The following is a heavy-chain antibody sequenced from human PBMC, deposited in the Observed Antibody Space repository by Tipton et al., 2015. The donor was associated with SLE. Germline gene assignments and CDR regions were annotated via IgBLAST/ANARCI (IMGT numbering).Heavy chain of an antibody. D-gene: IGHD1-26*01. Sequence: TLSLTCAVYGGSFSGYYWSWIRQPPGKGLEWIGEINHSGSTNYNPSLKSRVTISEDTSKNHFSLRLSSVTAADTAVYYCARGPYRDTWYAHWGQGILVTVSS. CDR3: ARGPYRDTWYAH. CDR2: INHSGST. J-gene: IGHJ5*02. V-gene: IGHV4-34*01. CDR1: GGSFSGYY.